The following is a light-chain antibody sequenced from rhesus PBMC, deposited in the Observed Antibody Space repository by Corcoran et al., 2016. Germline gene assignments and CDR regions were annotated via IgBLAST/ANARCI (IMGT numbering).Light chain of an antibody. V-gene: IGKV2-91*01. CDR3: FQDIQLPFT. CDR1: QSLLHSNGNTS. CDR2: LAS. Sequence: DIVMTQTPLSLSVTPGEPASISCRSSQSLLHSNGNTSLFWYLQKPAQSPHLLTYLASKRASGVPDRFSGSGSGTDLTLKISRVEAEDVGVYYCFQDIQLPFTFGPGTKLDIK. J-gene: IGKJ3*01.